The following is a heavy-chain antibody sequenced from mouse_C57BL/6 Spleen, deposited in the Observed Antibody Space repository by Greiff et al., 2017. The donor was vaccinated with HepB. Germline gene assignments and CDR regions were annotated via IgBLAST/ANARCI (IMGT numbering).Heavy chain of an antibody. CDR1: GFNITDYY. CDR3: ARDTYGKELDY. CDR2: IDPENGET. Sequence: VQLQQSGPELVKPGASVKLSCTASGFNITDYYMNWVKQRTEQGLEWIGRIDPENGETKYAPKFKGKATITSDTSSNTAYLQLRSLTSEDTAVYYYARDTYGKELDYWGQGTTLTVSS. V-gene: IGHV14-2*01. J-gene: IGHJ2*01. D-gene: IGHD2-1*01.